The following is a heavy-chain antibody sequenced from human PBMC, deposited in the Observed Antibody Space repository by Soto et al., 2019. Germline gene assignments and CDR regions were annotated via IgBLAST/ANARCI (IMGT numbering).Heavy chain of an antibody. CDR1: GGSISSYH. CDR3: ARSTIGSTGRYGMDV. V-gene: IGHV4-59*01. J-gene: IGHJ6*02. Sequence: SETLSLTCTVSGGSISSYHWSWIRQPPGKGLEWIGYIYYSGSTNYNPSLKSRVTISVDTSKNQFSLKLNSVTAADTAVYFCARSTIGSTGRYGMDVWGQGTTVTVSS. CDR2: IYYSGST. D-gene: IGHD6-13*01.